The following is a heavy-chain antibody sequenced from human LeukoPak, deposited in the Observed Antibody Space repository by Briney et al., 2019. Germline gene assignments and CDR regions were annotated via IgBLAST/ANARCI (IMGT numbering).Heavy chain of an antibody. D-gene: IGHD7-27*01. CDR2: IDQRGGDK. CDR3: ARSSLGWFDP. J-gene: IGHJ5*02. CDR1: RFIFRNFW. V-gene: IGHV3-7*01. Sequence: RGSLRLSCAASRFIFRNFWMSWVRQAPGKGLEWVATIDQRGGDKFSVDSVKGRFIISRDNAKNSVYLQMNFLTVEDTAVYYCARSSLGWFDPWGQGTLVAVSS.